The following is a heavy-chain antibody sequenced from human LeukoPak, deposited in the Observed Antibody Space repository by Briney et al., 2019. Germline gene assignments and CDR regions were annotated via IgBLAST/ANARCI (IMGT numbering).Heavy chain of an antibody. CDR1: GSTFTSTP. J-gene: IGHJ4*02. Sequence: GGSLRLSCVVSGSTFTSTPMNWVRQAPGKGLEWVSASGTGGDTYYADSVKGRFTISRDNAKNSLYLEMTSLRAEDTAVYYCARGYVLGAAFKYYFDYWGQGTLVTVSS. D-gene: IGHD2-15*01. CDR3: ARGYVLGAAFKYYFDY. V-gene: IGHV3-21*04. CDR2: SGTGGDT.